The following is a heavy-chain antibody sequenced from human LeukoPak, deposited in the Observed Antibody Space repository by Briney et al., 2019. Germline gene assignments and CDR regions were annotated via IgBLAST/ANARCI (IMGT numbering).Heavy chain of an antibody. Sequence: SETLSLTCAGYGGSFSGYYWSWIRQPPGKGLEWVGEINHSGSTKYNPSVKSRVTISVDTSKNQFSLKLSSVTAADTAVYYCARGIARYGMDVWGQGTTVTVSS. V-gene: IGHV4-34*01. CDR2: INHSGST. CDR3: ARGIARYGMDV. CDR1: GGSFSGYY. J-gene: IGHJ6*02.